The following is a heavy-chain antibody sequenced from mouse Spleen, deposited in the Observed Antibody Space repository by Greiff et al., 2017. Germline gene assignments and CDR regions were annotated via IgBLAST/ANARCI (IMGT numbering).Heavy chain of an antibody. CDR1: GYTFTDYN. J-gene: IGHJ2*01. CDR3: ARRRDDGSPFDY. D-gene: IGHD1-1*02. Sequence: EVQLQESGPELVKPGASVKMSCKASGYTFTDYNMHWVKQSHGKSLEWIGYINPNNGGTSYNQKFKGKATLTVNKSSSTAYMELRSLTSEDSAVYYCARRRDDGSPFDYWGQGTTLTVSS. V-gene: IGHV1-22*01. CDR2: INPNNGGT.